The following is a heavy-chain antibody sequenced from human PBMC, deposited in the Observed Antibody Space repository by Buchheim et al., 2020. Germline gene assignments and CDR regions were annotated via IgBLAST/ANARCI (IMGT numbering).Heavy chain of an antibody. CDR3: TKSNAMATYYFDY. CDR1: GFTFSSYG. D-gene: IGHD5-24*01. J-gene: IGHJ4*02. Sequence: AASGFTFSSYGMHWVRQAPGKGLEWVAFIRYDGSNKYYADSVKGRFTISRDNFKNTLYLQMNSLRAEDTAAYYCTKSNAMATYYFDYWGQGTL. CDR2: IRYDGSNK. V-gene: IGHV3-30*02.